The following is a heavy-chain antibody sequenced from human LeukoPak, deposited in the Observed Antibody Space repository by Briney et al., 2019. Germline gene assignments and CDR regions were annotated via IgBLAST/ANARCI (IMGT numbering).Heavy chain of an antibody. CDR3: ARDWHNYYDSSGYVDGMDV. J-gene: IGHJ6*02. CDR1: GGSISSYY. D-gene: IGHD3-22*01. CDR2: IYTSGST. Sequence: SETLSLTCTVSGGSISSYYWSWIRQPAGKGLEWIGRIYTSGSTNYNPSLKSRVTMSVDTSMNQFSLKLSSVTAADTAVYYCARDWHNYYDSSGYVDGMDVWGQGTTVTVSS. V-gene: IGHV4-4*07.